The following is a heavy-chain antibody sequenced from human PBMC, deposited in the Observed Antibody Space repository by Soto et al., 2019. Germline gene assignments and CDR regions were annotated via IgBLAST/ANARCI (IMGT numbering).Heavy chain of an antibody. V-gene: IGHV4-61*08. CDR1: GVSVGSGDYY. Sequence: SETLSLTCSVSGVSVGSGDYYWNWIRQAPGKGLEWIGYLYNAGSPNYNPSLRSRVTISGDTSKNQFSLKMNSVTAADTAVYYCARDYLWFRDKLDYYNHGLDVWGQGTTVTVSS. CDR2: LYNAGSP. D-gene: IGHD3-10*01. CDR3: ARDYLWFRDKLDYYNHGLDV. J-gene: IGHJ6*01.